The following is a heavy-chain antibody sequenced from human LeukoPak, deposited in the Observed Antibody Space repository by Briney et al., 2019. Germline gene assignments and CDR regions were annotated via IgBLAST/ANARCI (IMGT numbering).Heavy chain of an antibody. CDR1: GFTFSSYS. V-gene: IGHV3-21*01. CDR2: ISSSSSYI. J-gene: IGHJ6*02. Sequence: GGSLRLSCAASGFTFSSYSMNWVRQAPGKGLEWVSSISSSSSYIYYADSVKGRFTISRDNAKNSLYLQMNSLRAEDTAVYYCARDFGVRGVIITVPVYYYGMDVWGQGTTVTVSS. D-gene: IGHD3-10*01. CDR3: ARDFGVRGVIITVPVYYYGMDV.